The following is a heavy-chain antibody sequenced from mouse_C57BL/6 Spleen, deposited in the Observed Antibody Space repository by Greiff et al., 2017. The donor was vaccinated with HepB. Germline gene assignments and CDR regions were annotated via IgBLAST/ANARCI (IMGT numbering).Heavy chain of an antibody. CDR1: GYSITSGYY. V-gene: IGHV3-6*01. Sequence: EVHLVESGPGLVKPSQSLSLTCSVTGYSITSGYYWNWIRKFPGNKLEWMGYISYDGSNNYNPSLKNRISITRDTSKNQFFLKLNSVTTEDTATYYCAITTIVAHWYFDVWGTGTTVTVSS. CDR3: AITTIVAHWYFDV. CDR2: ISYDGSN. J-gene: IGHJ1*03. D-gene: IGHD1-1*01.